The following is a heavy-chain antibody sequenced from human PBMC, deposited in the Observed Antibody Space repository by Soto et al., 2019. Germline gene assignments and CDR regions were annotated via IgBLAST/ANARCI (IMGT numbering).Heavy chain of an antibody. CDR3: AKDLLRFLEWLYSPLDY. V-gene: IGHV3-30*18. CDR2: ISYDGSNK. CDR1: GFTFSSYG. J-gene: IGHJ4*02. D-gene: IGHD3-3*01. Sequence: QVQLVESGGGVVQPGRSLRLSCAASGFTFSSYGMHWVRQAPGKGLEWVAVISYDGSNKYYADSVKGRFTISRDNSKNTLYLQMNSLRAEDTAVYYCAKDLLRFLEWLYSPLDYWGQGTLVTVSS.